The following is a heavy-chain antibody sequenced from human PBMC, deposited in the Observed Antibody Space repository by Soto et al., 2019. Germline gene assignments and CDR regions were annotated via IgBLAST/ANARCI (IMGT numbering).Heavy chain of an antibody. CDR1: GGTFSSYT. CDR2: IIPMFGIA. D-gene: IGHD4-17*01. J-gene: IGHJ4*02. CDR3: ARGYGDSHDY. V-gene: IGHV1-69*02. Sequence: QVQLVQSGAEVKKTGSSVKVSCKASGGTFSSYTISWVRQAPGQELEWMGRIIPMFGIANYAQKFQGRVTITADKSTSTAYMELSSLRSEDTAVYYCARGYGDSHDYWGQGTLVTVSS.